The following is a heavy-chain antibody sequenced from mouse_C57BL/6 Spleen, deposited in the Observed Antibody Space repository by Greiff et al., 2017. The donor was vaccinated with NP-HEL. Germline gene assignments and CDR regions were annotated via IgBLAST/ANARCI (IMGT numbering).Heavy chain of an antibody. D-gene: IGHD1-1*01. V-gene: IGHV1-26*01. CDR2: INPNNGGT. CDR3: ARREKYYGSSLDAMDY. Sequence: VQLQQSGPELVKPGASVKISCKASGYTFTDYYMNWVKQSHGKSLEWIGDINPNNGGTSYNQKFKGKATLTVDNSSSTAYLDLRSLTSEDSAVYYCARREKYYGSSLDAMDYWGQGTSVTVSA. J-gene: IGHJ4*01. CDR1: GYTFTDYY.